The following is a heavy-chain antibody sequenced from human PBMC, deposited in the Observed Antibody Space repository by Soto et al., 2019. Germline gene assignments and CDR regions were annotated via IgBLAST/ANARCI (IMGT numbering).Heavy chain of an antibody. Sequence: GESLKISCKGSGYSSTSYWIGWVRQMPGKGLEWMGIIYPGDSDTRYSPSFQGQVTISADKSISTAYLQWSSLKASDTAMYYCARHTNIVVVPAAKGTENYYYYGMDVWGQGTTVTVSS. V-gene: IGHV5-51*01. CDR2: IYPGDSDT. J-gene: IGHJ6*02. CDR1: GYSSTSYW. CDR3: ARHTNIVVVPAAKGTENYYYYGMDV. D-gene: IGHD2-2*01.